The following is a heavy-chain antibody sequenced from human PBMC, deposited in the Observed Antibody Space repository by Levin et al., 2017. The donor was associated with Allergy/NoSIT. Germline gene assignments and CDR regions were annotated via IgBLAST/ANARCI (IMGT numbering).Heavy chain of an antibody. CDR2: INPNSGVT. J-gene: IGHJ4*02. D-gene: IGHD3-10*01. Sequence: ASVKVSCKASGYTFTGYYIHWVQQAPGQGLEWMGWINPNSGVTNYAQKFQGRVTMTRDTSISTAYMQLSSLRSDDTAVYYCARVGQYGSGSYLVYWGQGTLVTVSS. V-gene: IGHV1-2*02. CDR3: ARVGQYGSGSYLVY. CDR1: GYTFTGYY.